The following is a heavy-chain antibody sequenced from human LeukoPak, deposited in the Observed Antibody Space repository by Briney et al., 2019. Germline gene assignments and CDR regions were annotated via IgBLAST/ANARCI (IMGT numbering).Heavy chain of an antibody. CDR1: GGSISSGSYY. J-gene: IGHJ5*02. Sequence: SQTLSLTCTVSGGSISSGSYYWSWIRQPAGKGLEWIGIIYYSGSTYYNPSLKSRLTISVDTSKNQFSLKLSSVTATDTAVYYCARRGYCSSTSCYEYWFDPWGQGTLVTVSS. CDR3: ARRGYCSSTSCYEYWFDP. V-gene: IGHV4-30-2*03. CDR2: IYYSGST. D-gene: IGHD2-2*01.